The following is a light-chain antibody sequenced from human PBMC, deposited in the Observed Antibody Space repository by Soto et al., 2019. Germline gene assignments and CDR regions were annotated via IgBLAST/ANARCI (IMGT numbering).Light chain of an antibody. J-gene: IGKJ1*01. CDR1: QSVSSSY. Sequence: IVLTRSPGTLSLSPWERANQCCRASQSVSSSYLAWYQQKPGQAPRLLIYGASSRATGIPDRFSGSGSGTDFTLTISRLEPEDFAVYYCQQYGSSGTFGQGTEVDI. CDR3: QQYGSSGT. CDR2: GAS. V-gene: IGKV3-20*01.